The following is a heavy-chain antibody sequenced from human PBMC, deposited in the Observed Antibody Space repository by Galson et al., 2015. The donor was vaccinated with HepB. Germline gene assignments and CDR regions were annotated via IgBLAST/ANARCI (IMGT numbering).Heavy chain of an antibody. D-gene: IGHD6-13*01. CDR1: GGTFSSYA. J-gene: IGHJ6*03. Sequence: SVKVSCKASGGTFSSYAISWVRQAPGQGLEWMGGIIPIFGTANYAQKFQGRVTITADESTSTAYMELSSLRSEDTAVYYCARELAAAGPPYYYYYYMDVWGKGTTVTVSS. V-gene: IGHV1-69*13. CDR3: ARELAAAGPPYYYYYYMDV. CDR2: IIPIFGTA.